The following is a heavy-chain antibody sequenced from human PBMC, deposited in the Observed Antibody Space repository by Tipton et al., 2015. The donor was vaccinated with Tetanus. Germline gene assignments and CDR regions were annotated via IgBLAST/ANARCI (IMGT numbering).Heavy chain of an antibody. V-gene: IGHV4-61*01. D-gene: IGHD2-21*02. CDR1: GGSVNSGTYY. Sequence: TLSLTCSVSGGSVNSGTYYWSWIRQPPGKGLEWLGDIYYGGVTQYNPSLESRVTISMDTSKNQVSLRLTSVTAADTAVYSCATVGLVTASVKYWGQGTLVTVSS. CDR3: ATVGLVTASVKY. J-gene: IGHJ4*01. CDR2: IYYGGVT.